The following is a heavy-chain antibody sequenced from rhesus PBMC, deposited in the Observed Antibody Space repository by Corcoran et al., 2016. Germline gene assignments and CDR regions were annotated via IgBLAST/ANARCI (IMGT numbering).Heavy chain of an antibody. J-gene: IGHJ4*01. CDR2: IRGSSGNN. D-gene: IGHD3-16*01. CDR3: ARCSYYSYYFDY. CDR1: GGSFSGYY. V-gene: IGHV4-165*01. Sequence: QVQLQESGPGLVKPSETLSLTCAVSGGSFSGYYWGWLRQPPGKGLEWIGYIRGSSGNNDHTPSLKSRVSMSTDTSKNQVSLKLSSVTAADTAWYYCARCSYYSYYFDYWGQGVLVTVSS.